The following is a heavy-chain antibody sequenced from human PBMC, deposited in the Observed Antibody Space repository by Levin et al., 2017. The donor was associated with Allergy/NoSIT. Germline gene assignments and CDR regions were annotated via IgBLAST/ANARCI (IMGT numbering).Heavy chain of an antibody. D-gene: IGHD3-16*01. V-gene: IGHV1-2*02. CDR2: INPNSGGT. CDR3: ARSWLFGPYYYGMDV. CDR1: GYTFTDYY. J-gene: IGHJ6*02. Sequence: GESLKISCKASGYTFTDYYMHWVRQAPGQGLEWMGWINPNSGGTNSAQKFQGRVTMTRDTSIGTAYMELSRLRSDDKAVYYCARSWLFGPYYYGMDVWGQGTTVTVSS.